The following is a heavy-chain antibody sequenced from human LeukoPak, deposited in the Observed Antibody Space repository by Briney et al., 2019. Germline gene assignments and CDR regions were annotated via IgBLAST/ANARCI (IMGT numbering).Heavy chain of an antibody. CDR2: SYPGDSDT. V-gene: IGHV5-51*01. CDR1: GYIFTRFR. D-gene: IGHD3-3*02. CDR3: ARLGRERDISRGAVGY. J-gene: IGHJ4*02. Sequence: GESLQISCQGSGYIFTRFRIGWVRQMPGKGLEWMGISYPGDSDTRYSPSFQGQFTISADKSINTSYLHWRSLKASDTAIYYCARLGRERDISRGAVGYWGQGTLVTVSS.